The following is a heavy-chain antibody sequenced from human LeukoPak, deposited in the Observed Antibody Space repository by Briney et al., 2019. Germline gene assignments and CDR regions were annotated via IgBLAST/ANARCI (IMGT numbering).Heavy chain of an antibody. D-gene: IGHD2-8*01. V-gene: IGHV3-72*01. CDR2: SRNKANSYTT. CDR3: ARVSQVYYLDH. Sequence: GASLRLSCAASGFTFSDHYMDWVRQAPGRGLEWVGRSRNKANSYTTEYSASVKGRFTISRDDSKNSLYLQMNSLKTEDTAVYYCARVSQVYYLDHWGRRILVTVSS. CDR1: GFTFSDHY. J-gene: IGHJ4*02.